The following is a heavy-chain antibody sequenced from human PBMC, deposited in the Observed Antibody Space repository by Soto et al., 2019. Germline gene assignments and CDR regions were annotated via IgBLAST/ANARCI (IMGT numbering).Heavy chain of an antibody. CDR3: AKDMVWLGFDWLLDY. V-gene: IGHV3-43*01. D-gene: IGHD3-9*01. CDR2: ISWDGGST. J-gene: IGHJ4*02. CDR1: GFTFDDYT. Sequence: EVQLVESGGVVVQPGGSLRLSCAASGFTFDDYTMHWVRQAPGKGLEWVSLISWDGGSTYYADSVKGRFTISRDNSKNSLYLQTNSLRTEDTALYYCAKDMVWLGFDWLLDYWGQGTLVTVSS.